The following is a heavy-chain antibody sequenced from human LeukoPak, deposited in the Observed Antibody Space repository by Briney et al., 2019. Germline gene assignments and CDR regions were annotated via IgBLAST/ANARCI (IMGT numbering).Heavy chain of an antibody. D-gene: IGHD3-10*01. V-gene: IGHV3-23*01. CDR1: GFTFSSYA. CDR3: ARDSRGNWFDP. CDR2: ISGSGGST. Sequence: GGSLRLSCAASGFTFSSYAMSWVRQAPGKGLEWVSAISGSGGSTYYADSVKGRFTISRDNAKNSLYLQMNSLRAEDTAVYYCARDSRGNWFDPWGQGTLVTVSS. J-gene: IGHJ5*02.